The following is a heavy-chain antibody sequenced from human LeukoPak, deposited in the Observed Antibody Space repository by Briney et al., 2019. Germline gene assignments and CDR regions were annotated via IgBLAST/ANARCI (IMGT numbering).Heavy chain of an antibody. Sequence: PGGSLRLSCAASGFTFSDYYMSWIRQAPGKGLEWVSYISSSGSTIYYADSVKGRFTISRDNAKNSLYLQMNSLRAEDTAVYYCARDFPSYYYDSSGYCDAFDIWGQGTMVTVSS. J-gene: IGHJ3*02. CDR1: GFTFSDYY. D-gene: IGHD3-22*01. CDR3: ARDFPSYYYDSSGYCDAFDI. V-gene: IGHV3-11*04. CDR2: ISSSGSTI.